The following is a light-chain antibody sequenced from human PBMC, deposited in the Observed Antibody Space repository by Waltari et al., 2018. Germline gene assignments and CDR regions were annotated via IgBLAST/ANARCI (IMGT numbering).Light chain of an antibody. J-gene: IGLJ2*01. CDR2: EVS. CDR1: SSAVGGYNY. Sequence: QSALTQPASVSGSPGQSITISCTGTSSAVGGYNYVSWYQQHPGKAPKLMIYEVSNRPSGVSNRFSGSKSGNTDPLTLSGLQADDEADYYCSSYTSSSTDVVFGGRTKLTVL. CDR3: SSYTSSSTDVV. V-gene: IGLV2-14*01.